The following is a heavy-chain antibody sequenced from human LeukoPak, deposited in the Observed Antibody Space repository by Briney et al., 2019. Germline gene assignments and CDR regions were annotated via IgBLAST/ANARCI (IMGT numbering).Heavy chain of an antibody. D-gene: IGHD1-14*01. CDR3: ARGTTISETGYFDF. CDR2: IDHRGDT. CDR1: GGSFSRYY. V-gene: IGHV4-34*01. Sequence: PSETLSLTCAVYGGSFSRYYWSWIRQSPGKGLEWIAEIDHRGDTNYNPSVKSRVTISVDTSKNQFSLKVRSLSAADTAVYYCARGTTISETGYFDFWGQGTPVTVSS. J-gene: IGHJ4*03.